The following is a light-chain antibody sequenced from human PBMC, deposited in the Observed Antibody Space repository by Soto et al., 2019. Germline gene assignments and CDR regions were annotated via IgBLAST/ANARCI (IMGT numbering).Light chain of an antibody. CDR3: MQALQTPRSIT. V-gene: IGKV2-28*01. J-gene: IGKJ5*01. CDR2: LGS. Sequence: DIVMTQSPLSLPVTPGEPASISCRSSQSLLHSNGYNYLDWYLQKPGQSPQLLIYLGSHRASGVPDRFSGSGSGSDFTLQISRVETEEVGVDYCMQALQTPRSITFGQRTRLEIK. CDR1: QSLLHSNGYNY.